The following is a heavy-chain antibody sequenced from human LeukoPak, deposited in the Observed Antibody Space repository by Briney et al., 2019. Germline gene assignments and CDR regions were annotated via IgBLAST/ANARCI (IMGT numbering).Heavy chain of an antibody. CDR1: GGSISSYY. V-gene: IGHV4-59*01. Sequence: SETLSLTCTVSGGSISSYYWSWIRQPPGKRLEWIGYIYYSGSTNYNPSLKSRVTISVDTSKNQFSLKLSSVTAADTAVYYCARVYDFWSGLGTHNWFDPWGQGTLVTVSS. J-gene: IGHJ5*02. D-gene: IGHD3-3*01. CDR3: ARVYDFWSGLGTHNWFDP. CDR2: IYYSGST.